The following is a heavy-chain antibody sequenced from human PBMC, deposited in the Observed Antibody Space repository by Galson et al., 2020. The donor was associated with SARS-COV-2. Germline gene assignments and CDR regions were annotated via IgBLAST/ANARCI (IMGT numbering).Heavy chain of an antibody. CDR1: GFTFSSYS. V-gene: IGHV3-48*04. D-gene: IGHD1-1*01. CDR3: ARERNGEEDGMDV. J-gene: IGHJ6*02. CDR2: ISSSSSTI. Sequence: GGSLRLSCAASGFTFSSYSMNWVRQAPGKGLEWVSYISSSSSTIYYADSVKGRFTISRDNAKNSLYLQMNSLRAEDTAVYYCARERNGEEDGMDVWGQGTTVTVSS.